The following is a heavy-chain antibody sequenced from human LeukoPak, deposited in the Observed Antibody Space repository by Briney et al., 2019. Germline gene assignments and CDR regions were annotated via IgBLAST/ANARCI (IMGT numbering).Heavy chain of an antibody. CDR1: GYTFGRYW. CDR2: IYPDDSEI. V-gene: IGHV5-51*01. D-gene: IGHD6-13*01. CDR3: ARLWWGRSWTQGYFDY. J-gene: IGHJ4*02. Sequence: GESLKISCNTSGYTFGRYWIAWVRQMPGKGLEWMGFIYPDDSEIRYSPSFQGQVTISADKSINTAYLQWNSLKASDTAMYYYARLWWGRSWTQGYFDYWGQGTLVTVSS.